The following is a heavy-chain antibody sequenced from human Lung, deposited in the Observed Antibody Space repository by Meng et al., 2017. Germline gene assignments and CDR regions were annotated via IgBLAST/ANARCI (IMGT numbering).Heavy chain of an antibody. CDR2: INTDNGDT. V-gene: IGHV1-3*04. Sequence: QVQLVQSGAEVKKPGAFVKVSGPASGYNFTTYGMHWLRQAPGQRLEWMGWINTDNGDTHYSQKFQGRVTITWDTSARTAYMELSSLRSEDTAVYFCARDERGGPYYFDYWGQGTLVTVSS. J-gene: IGHJ4*02. CDR3: ARDERGGPYYFDY. CDR1: GYNFTTYG.